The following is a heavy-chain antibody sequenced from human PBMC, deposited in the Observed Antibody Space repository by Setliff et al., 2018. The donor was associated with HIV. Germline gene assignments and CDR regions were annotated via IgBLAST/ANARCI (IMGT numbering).Heavy chain of an antibody. V-gene: IGHV4-30-4*01. CDR3: ASRVYYYDDSATLREEGFVP. J-gene: IGHJ5*02. D-gene: IGHD3-22*01. Sequence: SETLSLTCAVSGASFVGDNHWSWIRQTPERGLEWIAYFMYTDIHYVNYLNYRNPSLASRLSISVDKSKNQFSLTLCSVTAADTAVYYCASRVYYYDDSATLREEGFVPWGQGTLVTVSS. CDR2: FMYTDIHYVNYLN. CDR1: GASFVGDNH.